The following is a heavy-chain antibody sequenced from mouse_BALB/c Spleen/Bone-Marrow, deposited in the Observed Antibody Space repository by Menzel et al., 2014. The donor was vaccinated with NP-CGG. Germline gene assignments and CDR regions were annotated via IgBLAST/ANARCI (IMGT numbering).Heavy chain of an antibody. CDR2: IRSKANSHAT. V-gene: IGHV6-6*01. J-gene: IGHJ2*01. Sequence: EVKVEESGGGLVQPGGSMKLSCAASGFTFSDAWMDWVRQSPEKGLEWVAEIRSKANSHATYYAESVKGRFTISGDDSKSSVYLQMNSLRAEDTGIYYCTRPATATHFDYWGQGTTLTVSS. D-gene: IGHD1-2*01. CDR1: GFTFSDAW. CDR3: TRPATATHFDY.